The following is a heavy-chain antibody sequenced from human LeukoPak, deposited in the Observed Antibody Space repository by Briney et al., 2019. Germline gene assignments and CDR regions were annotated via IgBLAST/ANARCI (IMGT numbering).Heavy chain of an antibody. Sequence: PSETLSLTCAVYGGSFSGYYWSWIRQPPGKGLEWIGEINHSGSTNYNPSLKSRVTISVDTSKNQFSLKLSSVTAADTAVYYCVSPGGKLLVSDAFDIWGQGTMVTVSS. CDR3: VSPGGKLLVSDAFDI. D-gene: IGHD3-16*01. CDR1: GGSFSGYY. CDR2: INHSGST. V-gene: IGHV4-34*01. J-gene: IGHJ3*02.